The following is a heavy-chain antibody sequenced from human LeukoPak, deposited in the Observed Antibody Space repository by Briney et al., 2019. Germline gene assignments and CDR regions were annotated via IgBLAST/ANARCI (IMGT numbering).Heavy chain of an antibody. D-gene: IGHD3-22*01. CDR1: GYAFSAYD. Sequence: ASVKVSCKASGYAFSAYDINWVRQGAGQGLEWIGWINPDTGNTGCAQKFQGRVTMTRDTSKSTAYMELNSLRSEDTAVYYCARLSDTPAYYYSSGYYHIRYWGQGTLLTVSS. CDR3: ARLSDTPAYYYSSGYYHIRY. CDR2: INPDTGNT. V-gene: IGHV1-8*01. J-gene: IGHJ4*02.